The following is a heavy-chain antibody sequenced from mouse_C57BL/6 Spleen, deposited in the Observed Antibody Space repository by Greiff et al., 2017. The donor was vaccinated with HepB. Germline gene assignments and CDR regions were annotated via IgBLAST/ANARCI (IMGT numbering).Heavy chain of an antibody. J-gene: IGHJ4*01. V-gene: IGHV1-80*01. CDR3: ARGGYSQIYYYAMDY. CDR2: IYPGDGDT. CDR1: GYAFSSYW. D-gene: IGHD2-12*01. Sequence: VQLQQSGAELVKPGASVKISCKASGYAFSSYWMNWVKQRPGKGLEWIGQIYPGDGDTNYNGKFKGKATLTADKSSSTAYMQLSSLTSEDSAVYFCARGGYSQIYYYAMDYWGQGTSVTVSS.